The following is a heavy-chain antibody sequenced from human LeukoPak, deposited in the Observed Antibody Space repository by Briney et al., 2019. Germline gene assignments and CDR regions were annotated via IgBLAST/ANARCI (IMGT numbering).Heavy chain of an antibody. CDR1: GFTFSSYS. CDR3: ARPNPFETSGYYLNY. V-gene: IGHV3-48*01. D-gene: IGHD3-22*01. J-gene: IGHJ4*02. Sequence: GGSLRLSCAASGFTFSSYSMNWVRQAPGKGLVWVSYISSSSSTIYYADSVKGRFTISRDNAKNSLYLQMNSLRAEDTAVYYCARPNPFETSGYYLNYWGQGTLVTVSS. CDR2: ISSSSSTI.